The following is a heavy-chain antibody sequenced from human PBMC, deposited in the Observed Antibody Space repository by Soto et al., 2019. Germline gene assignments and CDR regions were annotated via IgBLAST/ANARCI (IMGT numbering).Heavy chain of an antibody. J-gene: IGHJ2*01. CDR2: MNPNSGNT. V-gene: IGHV1-8*01. CDR1: GYTFTSYD. Sequence: QVQLVQSGAEVKKPGASVKVSCKASGYTFTSYDINWVRQATGQGLEWMGWMNPNSGNTGSAQRVHGRLTMTRNTSITTAYMDLTSLTSEEAAVYFCARVHTVTTYFDVWGRGTLVTVSS. CDR3: ARVHTVTTYFDV. D-gene: IGHD4-17*01.